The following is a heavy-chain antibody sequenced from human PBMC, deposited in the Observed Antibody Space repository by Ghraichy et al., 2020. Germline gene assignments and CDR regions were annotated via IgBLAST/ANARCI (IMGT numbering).Heavy chain of an antibody. CDR3: ARGRRGPLRFDF. Sequence: SETLSLTCAVSGGSFSGYYWSWIRQPPGKGLEWIGEILHTGNTNYNPSLKSRVTISVDTSKKQFSLNLTSVTAADTAVYYCARGRRGPLRFDFWGQGALVTVSS. CDR1: GGSFSGYY. D-gene: IGHD5/OR15-5a*01. J-gene: IGHJ4*02. CDR2: ILHTGNT. V-gene: IGHV4-34*01.